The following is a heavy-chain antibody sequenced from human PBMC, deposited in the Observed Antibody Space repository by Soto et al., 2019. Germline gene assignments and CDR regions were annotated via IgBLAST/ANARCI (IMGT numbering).Heavy chain of an antibody. CDR1: CYTLSNYG. V-gene: IGHV1-18*01. J-gene: IGHJ4*02. Sequence: GASVKVSCKASCYTLSNYGISWVRQAPGQGLEWMGWISVYNEDTNYQEKFQGRFTLTTDTSTNTAYMELRSLRSDDTAGYYCVRENTWGYSGCGIFPYWGQ. CDR3: VRENTWGYSGCGIFPY. CDR2: ISVYNEDT. D-gene: IGHD3-16*01.